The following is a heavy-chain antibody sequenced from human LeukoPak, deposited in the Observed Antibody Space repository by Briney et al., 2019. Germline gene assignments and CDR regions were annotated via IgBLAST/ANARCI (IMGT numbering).Heavy chain of an antibody. D-gene: IGHD3-22*01. Sequence: SQTLSLTCTVSGGSISSGDYSWSWIRQPPGKGLEWIGYIYYSGSTNYNPSLKSRVTISVDTSKNQFSLKLSSVTAADTAVYYCARGTYYYDRPLDYWGQGTQVTVSS. J-gene: IGHJ4*02. CDR1: GGSISSGDYS. CDR3: ARGTYYYDRPLDY. V-gene: IGHV4-61*08. CDR2: IYYSGST.